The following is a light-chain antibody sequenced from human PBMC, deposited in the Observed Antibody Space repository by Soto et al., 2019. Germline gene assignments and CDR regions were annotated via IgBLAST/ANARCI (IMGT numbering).Light chain of an antibody. CDR3: QQLET. V-gene: IGKV3-20*01. CDR1: QSVSSSY. Sequence: EIVLTQSPGTLSLSPGERATLSCRASQSVSSSYLAWYQQKPGQAPRLLIYGASSRATGIPDRFSGSGSGTDFTLTISRLEPEDFEVYYCQQLETFGGGTKVDI. J-gene: IGKJ4*01. CDR2: GAS.